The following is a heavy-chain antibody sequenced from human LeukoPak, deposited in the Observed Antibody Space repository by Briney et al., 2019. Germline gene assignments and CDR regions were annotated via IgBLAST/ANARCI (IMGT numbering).Heavy chain of an antibody. V-gene: IGHV1-18*01. J-gene: IGHJ4*02. CDR3: ARDPDMSSGWYYFDY. CDR1: GYTFTSYG. CDR2: ISAYNGNT. D-gene: IGHD6-19*01. Sequence: GASVKVSCKASGYTFTSYGISWVRQAPGQGLEWMGRISAYNGNTNYAQKLQGRVTMTTDTSTSTANMELRSLRSDDTAVYYCARDPDMSSGWYYFDYWGQGTLVTVSS.